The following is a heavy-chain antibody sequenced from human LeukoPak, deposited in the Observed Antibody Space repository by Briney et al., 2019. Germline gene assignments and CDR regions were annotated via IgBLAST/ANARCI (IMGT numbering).Heavy chain of an antibody. J-gene: IGHJ6*03. CDR1: GGSISSSSYY. CDR2: IYYSGST. CDR3: ARGCPYSSSWYDYYYYYMDV. D-gene: IGHD6-13*01. V-gene: IGHV4-39*01. Sequence: SETLSLTCTVSGGSISSSSYYWGWIRQPPGQGLEWIGSIYYSGSTYYNPSLKSRVTISVDTSKNQFSLKLSSVTAADTAVYYCARGCPYSSSWYDYYYYYMDVWGKGTTVTVSS.